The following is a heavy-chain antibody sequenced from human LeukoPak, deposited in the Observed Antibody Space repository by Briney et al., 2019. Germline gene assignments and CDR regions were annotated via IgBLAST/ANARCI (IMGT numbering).Heavy chain of an antibody. J-gene: IGHJ6*03. D-gene: IGHD6-6*01. CDR3: ARCDDSSSSLPSPYYYYYYMDV. CDR1: GGSISSGGYY. Sequence: KSSETLSLTCTVSGGSISSGGYYWSWIRQPPGKGLEWIGYIYHSGSTYYNPSLKSRVTISVDRSKNQFSLKLSSVTAADTAVYYCARCDDSSSSLPSPYYYYYYMDVWGKGTTVTVSS. V-gene: IGHV4-30-2*01. CDR2: IYHSGST.